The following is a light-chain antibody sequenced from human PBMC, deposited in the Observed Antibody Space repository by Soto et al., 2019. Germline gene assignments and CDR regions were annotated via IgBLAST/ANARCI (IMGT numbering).Light chain of an antibody. CDR3: QQSGSSPPT. J-gene: IGKJ1*01. CDR1: PSVSSSY. V-gene: IGKV3-20*01. Sequence: EIVLTQSPGTLSLSPGERATLSCRASPSVSSSYLAWYQKKPGQDPRLLIYGASSRATGIPDRFSGSGSGTDFNLTISRLETEDFAVYYGQQSGSSPPTFGQGTKVDIK. CDR2: GAS.